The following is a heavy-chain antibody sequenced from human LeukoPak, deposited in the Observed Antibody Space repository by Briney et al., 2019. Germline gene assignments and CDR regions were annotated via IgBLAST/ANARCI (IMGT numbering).Heavy chain of an antibody. D-gene: IGHD2-15*01. CDR2: IWYDGSNK. J-gene: IGHJ4*02. V-gene: IGHV3-33*01. CDR1: GFTFSSYG. Sequence: GGSLRLSCAASGFTFSSYGMHWVRQAPGKGLEWVAVIWYDGSNKYYADPVKGRFTISRDNSKNTLYLQMNSLRAEDTAVYYCARDRVYCSGGSCAPYFDYWGQGTLVTVSS. CDR3: ARDRVYCSGGSCAPYFDY.